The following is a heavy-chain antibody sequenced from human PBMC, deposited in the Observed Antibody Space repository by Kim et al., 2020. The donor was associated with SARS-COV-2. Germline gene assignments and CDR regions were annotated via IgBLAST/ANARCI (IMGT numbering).Heavy chain of an antibody. CDR3: ARSGGSCFYGMDV. J-gene: IGHJ6*02. CDR2: IYPCDSDT. Sequence: GESLKISCKGSGYSFTSYWIGWVRQMPGKGLEWMGIIYPCDSDTRYSPSFQGQVTISADKSISTAYLQWSSPKASDTAMYYCARSGGSCFYGMDVWGQGTTVTVSS. V-gene: IGHV5-51*01. D-gene: IGHD2-15*01. CDR1: GYSFTSYW.